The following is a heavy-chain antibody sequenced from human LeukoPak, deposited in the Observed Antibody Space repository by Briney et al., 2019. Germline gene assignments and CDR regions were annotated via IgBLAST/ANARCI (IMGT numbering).Heavy chain of an antibody. CDR3: AREPYYYDSSGYYLDY. J-gene: IGHJ4*02. CDR1: GLTFSTYA. CDR2: ISGSGSAT. V-gene: IGHV3-23*01. D-gene: IGHD3-22*01. Sequence: GGSLRLSCAASGLTFSTYAMSWVRQAPGKGLEWVSGISGSGSATYYADSVKGRFTISRDNPKNTLYLQMNSLRVEDTAVYYCAREPYYYDSSGYYLDYWGQGTLVTVSS.